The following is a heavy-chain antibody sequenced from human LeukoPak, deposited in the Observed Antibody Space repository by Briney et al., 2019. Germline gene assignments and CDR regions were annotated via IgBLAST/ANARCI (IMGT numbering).Heavy chain of an antibody. V-gene: IGHV4-4*07. CDR1: GGSISSYY. D-gene: IGHD5-18*01. CDR3: ARHSVGYSYGPLNY. Sequence: SETLSLTCTVSGGSISSYYWSWIRQPAGKGLEWIGRIYASGSTNYNPSLKSRVTISVDTSKNQFSLKLSSVTAADTAVYYCARHSVGYSYGPLNYWGQGTLVTVSS. CDR2: IYASGST. J-gene: IGHJ4*02.